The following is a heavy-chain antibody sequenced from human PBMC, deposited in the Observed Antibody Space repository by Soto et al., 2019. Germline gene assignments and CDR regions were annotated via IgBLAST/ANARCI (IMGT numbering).Heavy chain of an antibody. CDR2: IYPGDSDT. D-gene: IGHD3-22*01. J-gene: IGHJ4*02. CDR1: GYSFTSYW. CDR3: ARHAPPYYYDSSGFDY. Sequence: GESLKISCKGSGYSFTSYWIGWVRQMPGKGLEWMGIIYPGDSDTRYSPSFQGQVTISADKSISTAYLQWSSLKASDTAMYYCARHAPPYYYDSSGFDYWGQGTLVTSPQ. V-gene: IGHV5-51*01.